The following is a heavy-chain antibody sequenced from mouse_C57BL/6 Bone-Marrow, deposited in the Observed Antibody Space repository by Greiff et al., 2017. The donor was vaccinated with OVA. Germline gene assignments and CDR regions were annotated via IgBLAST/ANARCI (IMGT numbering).Heavy chain of an antibody. J-gene: IGHJ3*01. CDR2: IHPNSGST. D-gene: IGHD2-3*01. Sequence: QLQQPGAELVKPGASVKLSCKASGYTFTSYWMHWVKQRPGQGLEWIGMIHPNSGSTNYNEKFKSKATLTVDKSSSTAYMQLSSLTSEDSAVYYCARRGYYWFAYWGQGTLVTVSA. V-gene: IGHV1-64*01. CDR1: GYTFTSYW. CDR3: ARRGYYWFAY.